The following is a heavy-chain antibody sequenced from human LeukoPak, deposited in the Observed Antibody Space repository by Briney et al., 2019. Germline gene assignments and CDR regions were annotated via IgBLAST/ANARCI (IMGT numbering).Heavy chain of an antibody. D-gene: IGHD1-26*01. J-gene: IGHJ6*02. Sequence: PGGSLRLSCAASGFTFSDYYMSWIRQAPGKGLEWVSYISSSGSTIYYADSVKGRFTISRDNAKNSLYLQMNSLRAEDTAVYYCAGGVEWEPPGTNNYYYYGMDVWGQGTLVTVSS. CDR2: ISSSGSTI. CDR3: AGGVEWEPPGTNNYYYYGMDV. CDR1: GFTFSDYY. V-gene: IGHV3-11*01.